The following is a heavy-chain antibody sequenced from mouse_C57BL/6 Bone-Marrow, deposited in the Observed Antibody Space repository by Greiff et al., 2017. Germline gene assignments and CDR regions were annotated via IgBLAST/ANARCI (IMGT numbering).Heavy chain of an antibody. CDR1: GFTFSDYY. CDR3: ARHFGYSSSYAMDY. J-gene: IGHJ4*01. Sequence: VQLKQSGGGLVQPGGSLKLSCAASGFTFSDYYMYWVRQTPEKRLEWVAYISNGGGSTYYPDTVKGRFTISRDNAKNTLYLQMSRLKSEDTAMYYCARHFGYSSSYAMDYWGQGTSVTVSS. CDR2: ISNGGGST. D-gene: IGHD1-1*01. V-gene: IGHV5-12*01.